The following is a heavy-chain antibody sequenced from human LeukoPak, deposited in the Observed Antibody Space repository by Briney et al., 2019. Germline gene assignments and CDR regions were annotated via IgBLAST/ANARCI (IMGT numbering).Heavy chain of an antibody. D-gene: IGHD2-15*01. CDR2: ISSSGSTK. Sequence: GGSLRLSCAASGFIFSSYEMNWVRQAPGKGLEWLSYISSSGSTKYYADSVRGRFTISRDNAKNSLYLQMNSLRAGDTAVYYCARDRGGGHMDVWGKGTTVTISS. V-gene: IGHV3-48*03. CDR1: GFIFSSYE. J-gene: IGHJ6*03. CDR3: ARDRGGGHMDV.